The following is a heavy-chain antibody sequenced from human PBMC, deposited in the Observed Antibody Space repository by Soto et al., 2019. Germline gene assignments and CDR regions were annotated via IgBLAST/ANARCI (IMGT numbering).Heavy chain of an antibody. V-gene: IGHV1-3*05. D-gene: IGHD6-19*01. J-gene: IGHJ4*02. CDR2: INAGNDNT. Sequence: QVQLVQSGAEEKKPGASVKVSCKASGYTFTSYAMHWVRQAPGQRPEWMGWINAGNDNTKYSQKFQGRVTITRDTSASTAYMELSSLRSEDTAVYYCARSEYTSGWTGYWGQGTLVTVSS. CDR3: ARSEYTSGWTGY. CDR1: GYTFTSYA.